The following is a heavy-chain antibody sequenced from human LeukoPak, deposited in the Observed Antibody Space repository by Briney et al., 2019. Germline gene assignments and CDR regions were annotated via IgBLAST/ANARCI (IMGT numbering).Heavy chain of an antibody. CDR3: ARKGRSTWYKYWFDP. Sequence: SGTLSLTCDVSGDSISSSYWWTWVRQPPGKGLEWIGEIYQSGSTNYDSSLKSRVTISLDKSKNQFSLKVSSLTAAETAVYYCARKGRSTWYKYWFDPWGQGTLVTVSS. D-gene: IGHD6-13*01. J-gene: IGHJ5*02. V-gene: IGHV4-4*02. CDR2: IYQSGST. CDR1: GDSISSSYW.